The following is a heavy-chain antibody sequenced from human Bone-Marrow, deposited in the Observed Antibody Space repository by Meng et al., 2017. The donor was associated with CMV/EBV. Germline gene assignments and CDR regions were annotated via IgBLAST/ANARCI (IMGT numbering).Heavy chain of an antibody. Sequence: GSLRLSCTVSGASISSTSSYWGWIRRPPGKGLEWIGSTYYTGSTYYNPSLKSRVTISVDTSKNQFALKVRSVTAADTAVYYCARGPYYDGSGPFDYWGQGTLVTVSS. J-gene: IGHJ4*02. D-gene: IGHD3-22*01. CDR3: ARGPYYDGSGPFDY. CDR2: TYYTGST. V-gene: IGHV4-39*06. CDR1: GASISSTSSY.